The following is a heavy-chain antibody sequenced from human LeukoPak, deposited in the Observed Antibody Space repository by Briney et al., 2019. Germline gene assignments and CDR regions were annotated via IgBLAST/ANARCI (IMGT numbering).Heavy chain of an antibody. D-gene: IGHD3-22*01. V-gene: IGHV1-69*04. CDR1: GGTFSSYA. CDR3: ASSPGKGAYYYDSS. Sequence: ASVKVSCKASGGTFSSYAISWVRQAPGQGLEWMGRIIPILGIANYAQKFQGRVTITADKSTSTAYMELSSLRSEDTAVYYCASSPGKGAYYYDSSWGQGTLVTVSS. J-gene: IGHJ4*02. CDR2: IIPILGIA.